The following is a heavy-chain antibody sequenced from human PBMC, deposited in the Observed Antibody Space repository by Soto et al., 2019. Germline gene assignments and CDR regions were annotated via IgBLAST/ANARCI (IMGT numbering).Heavy chain of an antibody. V-gene: IGHV3-13*01. D-gene: IGHD2-15*01. CDR3: VRRLCSGGHCPGIGFDS. J-gene: IGHJ4*02. Sequence: PWGSLRLSCAVAGFTFSTDDMHWVRHGPGKGLEWVSGSGRVGDTYYAGSVKGRFTVSREDAKNSLYLQMNSLRAGDPALYYCVRRLCSGGHCPGIGFDSWGQGTLVTVS. CDR2: SGRVGDT. CDR1: GFTFSTDD.